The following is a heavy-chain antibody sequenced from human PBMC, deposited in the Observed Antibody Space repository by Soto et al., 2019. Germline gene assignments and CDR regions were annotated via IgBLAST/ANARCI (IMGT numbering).Heavy chain of an antibody. CDR3: ATKTISYTWSV. Sequence: QVQLQESGPGLVKPSETLSLTCTVSGAPITTTKWWSWVRLPPGKGLEWIGELSRGDERSSNPSLAGRFTMSLDKSNNSVSLKLTSVNAADTAIYYCATKTISYTWSVWGLASSVTVSS. CDR1: GAPITTTKW. V-gene: IGHV4-4*02. CDR2: LSRGDER. D-gene: IGHD3-3*01. J-gene: IGHJ6*02.